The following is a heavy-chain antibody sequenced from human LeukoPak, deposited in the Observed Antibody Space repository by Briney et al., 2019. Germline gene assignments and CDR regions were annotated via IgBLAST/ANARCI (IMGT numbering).Heavy chain of an antibody. Sequence: PSETLFLTCTVSGGSISSYYWSWIRQPPGKGLEWIGYIYYSGSTNYNPSLKSRVTISVDTSKNQFSLKLSSVTAADTAVYYCARRTGYYDGFDYWGQGTLVTVSS. D-gene: IGHD3/OR15-3a*01. V-gene: IGHV4-59*01. J-gene: IGHJ4*02. CDR1: GGSISSYY. CDR3: ARRTGYYDGFDY. CDR2: IYYSGST.